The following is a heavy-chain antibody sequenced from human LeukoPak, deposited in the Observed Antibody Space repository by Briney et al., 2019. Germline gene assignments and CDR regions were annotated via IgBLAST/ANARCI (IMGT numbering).Heavy chain of an antibody. CDR1: GGFISSFY. D-gene: IGHD5-18*01. CDR3: ARGTVDTVIDN. CDR2: IYYSGTT. V-gene: IGHV4-59*08. Sequence: SETLSLTCTVSGGFISSFYCSWIRQPPGKGLEWIGYIYYSGTTNYNPSLKSRVTVSSDTSKNQFSLRLSSVTAVDTAVYYCARGTVDTVIDNWGQGTLVTVSS. J-gene: IGHJ4*02.